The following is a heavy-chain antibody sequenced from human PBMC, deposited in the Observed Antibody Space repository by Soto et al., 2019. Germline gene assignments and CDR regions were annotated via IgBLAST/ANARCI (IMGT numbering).Heavy chain of an antibody. CDR1: GYSFTSYW. V-gene: IGHV5-10-1*01. Sequence: GESLKISCNGSGYSFTSYWISWVRQMPGKGLEWMGRIDPSDSYTNYSPSFQGHVTISADKSISTAYLQWSSLKASDTAMYYCARHDGIVDTAMVSYYYYGMDVWGQGTTVTVSS. CDR2: IDPSDSYT. CDR3: ARHDGIVDTAMVSYYYYGMDV. D-gene: IGHD5-18*01. J-gene: IGHJ6*02.